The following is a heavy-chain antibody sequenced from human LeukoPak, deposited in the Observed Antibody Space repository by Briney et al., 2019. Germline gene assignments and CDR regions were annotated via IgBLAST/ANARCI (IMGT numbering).Heavy chain of an antibody. J-gene: IGHJ4*02. Sequence: TSETLSLTCTVSGGSISSHYWSWIRQPAGKGLEWIGYIYYSGSTNYNPSLKSRVTISVDTSKNQFSLKLSSVTAADTAVYYCARSVGFGELYSGYWGQGTLVTVSS. CDR1: GGSISSHY. V-gene: IGHV4-59*11. D-gene: IGHD3-10*01. CDR3: ARSVGFGELYSGY. CDR2: IYYSGST.